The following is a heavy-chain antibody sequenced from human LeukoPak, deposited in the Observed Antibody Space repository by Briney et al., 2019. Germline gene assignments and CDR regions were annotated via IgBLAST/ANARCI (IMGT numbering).Heavy chain of an antibody. CDR2: IYSGGST. Sequence: GGSLRLSCAASGFTVSSNYMSWVRQAPGKGLEWVSVIYSGGSTYYADSVKGRFTISRDNSKNSLYLQMNSLRADDTAFYYCAREDSGWYVSDYWGQGTLVTVSS. CDR3: AREDSGWYVSDY. V-gene: IGHV3-53*01. CDR1: GFTVSSNY. J-gene: IGHJ4*02. D-gene: IGHD6-19*01.